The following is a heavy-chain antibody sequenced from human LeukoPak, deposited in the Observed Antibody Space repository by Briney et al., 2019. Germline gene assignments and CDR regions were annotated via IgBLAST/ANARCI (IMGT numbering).Heavy chain of an antibody. Sequence: SETLSLTCAVYGGSFSGYYWSWIRQPPGKGLEWIGEINHSGSTNYNPSLKSRVTISVDTSKNQFSLKLSSVTAADTAVYYCARGKGYCSSTSCYYYYGMDVWGQGTTVTVSS. CDR1: GGSFSGYY. J-gene: IGHJ6*02. D-gene: IGHD2-2*01. V-gene: IGHV4-34*01. CDR3: ARGKGYCSSTSCYYYYGMDV. CDR2: INHSGST.